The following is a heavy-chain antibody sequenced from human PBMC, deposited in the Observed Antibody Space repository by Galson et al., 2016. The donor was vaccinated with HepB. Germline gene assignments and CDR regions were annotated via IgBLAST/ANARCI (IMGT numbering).Heavy chain of an antibody. CDR3: AKDQRRSSDSSLYYGLHV. D-gene: IGHD6-6*01. V-gene: IGHV3-23*01. CDR2: ISGSGGST. Sequence: SLRLSCAASGFTFNIYAMTWVRQVPGQGLEWVATISGSGGSTYYADSVQGRFTISRDNSKNTLYLQMNTLRGDDTAKYFCAKDQRRSSDSSLYYGLHVWRQGTTVTVSS. J-gene: IGHJ6*02. CDR1: GFTFNIYA.